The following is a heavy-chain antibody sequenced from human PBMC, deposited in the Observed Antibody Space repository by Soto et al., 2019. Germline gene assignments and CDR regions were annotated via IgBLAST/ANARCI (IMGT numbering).Heavy chain of an antibody. CDR1: GFTLSSYW. V-gene: IGHV3-74*01. J-gene: IGHJ4*02. CDR3: GRVAYSSSWYVDY. Sequence: EVQLVESGGGLVQPGGSLRLSCAASGFTLSSYWMHWVRQAPGKELVWVSRIKSDGSTTNYADSVKGRFTISRDNAKKTLYLKMISLRAEDTAVYYCGRVAYSSSWYVDYWGQGTLVTVSS. CDR2: IKSDGSTT. D-gene: IGHD6-13*01.